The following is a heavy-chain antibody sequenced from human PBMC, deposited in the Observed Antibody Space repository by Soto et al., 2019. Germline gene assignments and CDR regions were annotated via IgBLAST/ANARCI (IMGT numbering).Heavy chain of an antibody. V-gene: IGHV3-23*01. Sequence: PGGSLRLSCATSGFTFSSYAMTWVRQAPGRGLDWVSAISSGSGGNTYYADSVKGRFTISRDNSKHTLYLQMNSLRAEDTAVYYCAKGGTSGWAYYYGMDVWGQGTTVTVSS. CDR1: GFTFSSYA. CDR3: AKGGTSGWAYYYGMDV. CDR2: ISSGSGGNT. D-gene: IGHD6-19*01. J-gene: IGHJ6*02.